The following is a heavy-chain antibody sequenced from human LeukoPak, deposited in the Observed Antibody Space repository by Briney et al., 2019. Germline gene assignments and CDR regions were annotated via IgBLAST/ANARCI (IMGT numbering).Heavy chain of an antibody. D-gene: IGHD2-2*01. CDR1: GYTFPAYF. Sequence: ASVTVSYKAAGYTFPAYFIHWVRQAPGQGLEWMGRINPNGGDTNYAQKFQGRVTMAGDTSISTAYMELSSLISDDTAVYYCARVGFTTSWSNFDYWGQGTLVTVSS. CDR2: INPNGGDT. V-gene: IGHV1-2*06. J-gene: IGHJ4*02. CDR3: ARVGFTTSWSNFDY.